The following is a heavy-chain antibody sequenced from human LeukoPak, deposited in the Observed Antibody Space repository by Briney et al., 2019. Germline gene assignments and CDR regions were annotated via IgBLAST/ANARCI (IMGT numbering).Heavy chain of an antibody. CDR2: IYYTGST. V-gene: IGHV4-59*01. Sequence: SETLSLTCTVSGGSISTYYWSWIRQPPGKGLEWIGYIYYTGSTNYNPSLKSRVTLSVDTSKNQFSLNLSSVTAAVTAVYYCARVDSINWYDSRGYFDYWGQGTLVTVSS. CDR3: ARVDSINWYDSRGYFDY. D-gene: IGHD6-13*01. CDR1: GGSISTYY. J-gene: IGHJ4*02.